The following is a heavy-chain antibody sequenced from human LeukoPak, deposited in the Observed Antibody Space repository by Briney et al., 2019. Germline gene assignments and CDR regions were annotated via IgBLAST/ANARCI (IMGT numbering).Heavy chain of an antibody. J-gene: IGHJ2*01. CDR2: IYYSGST. CDR1: GGFISSYY. V-gene: IGHV4-59*01. D-gene: IGHD2/OR15-2a*01. Sequence: MPSETLSLTCTVSGGFISSYYWSWIRQPPGKGLEWIGYIYYSGSTNYNPSLKSRVTISVDTSKNQFSLKLSSVTAADTAVYYCARERGPFRGWYFDLWGRGTLVTVSS. CDR3: ARERGPFRGWYFDL.